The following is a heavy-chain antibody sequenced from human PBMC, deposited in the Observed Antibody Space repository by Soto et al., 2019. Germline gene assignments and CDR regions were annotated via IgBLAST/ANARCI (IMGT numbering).Heavy chain of an antibody. J-gene: IGHJ6*03. CDR2: INPSGGST. CDR3: ARDGRGYSGYDSSLAYYYYMDV. V-gene: IGHV1-46*03. D-gene: IGHD5-12*01. Sequence: ASVKVSCTASGYTFTSYYMHWVRQAPGQGLEWMGIINPSGGSTSYAQKFQGRVTMTRDTSTSTVYMELSSLRSEDTAVYYCARDGRGYSGYDSSLAYYYYMDVWGKGTTVTVSS. CDR1: GYTFTSYY.